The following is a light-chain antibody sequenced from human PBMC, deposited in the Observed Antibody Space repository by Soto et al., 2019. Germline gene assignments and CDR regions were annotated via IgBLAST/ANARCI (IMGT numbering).Light chain of an antibody. J-gene: IGKJ1*01. CDR2: GAS. CDR3: QHQTSWPRT. V-gene: IGKV3-15*01. CDR1: QSVSNN. Sequence: ELVMTQSPATLSVSAGERATLSCRASQSVSNNLAWYQQKPGQAPRLLIHGASTRATGIPARFSGSGSGTEFTLTISSLQSEDFAIYYCQHQTSWPRTFGQGTKVDIK.